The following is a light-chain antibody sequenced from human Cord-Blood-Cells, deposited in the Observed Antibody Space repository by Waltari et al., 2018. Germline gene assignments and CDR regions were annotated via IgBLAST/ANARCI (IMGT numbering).Light chain of an antibody. CDR1: QSVSSY. CDR2: DAS. CDR3: QQRSNWLT. V-gene: IGKV3-11*01. Sequence: ELVFTQSPDTLSLSPGERATLSCRASQSVSSYLAWYQQKPGQAPRLLIYDASNRATGIPARFSGSGSGTDFTLTISSLEPEDFAVYYCQQRSNWLTFGGGTKVEIK. J-gene: IGKJ4*01.